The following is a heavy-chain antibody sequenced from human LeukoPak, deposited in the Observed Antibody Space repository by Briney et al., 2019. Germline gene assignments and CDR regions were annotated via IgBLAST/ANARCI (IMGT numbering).Heavy chain of an antibody. CDR1: GFTFSNAW. V-gene: IGHV3-15*01. D-gene: IGHD3-22*01. CDR3: TARLIQDYYDSSGYHGSFDY. Sequence: GGSLRLSCAASGFTFSNAWMSWVRQAPGKGLEWVGRIKSKTDGGTTDYAAPVKGRFTISRDDSKYTLYLQMNSLKTEDTAVYYCTARLIQDYYDSSGYHGSFDYWGQGTLVTVSS. J-gene: IGHJ4*02. CDR2: IKSKTDGGTT.